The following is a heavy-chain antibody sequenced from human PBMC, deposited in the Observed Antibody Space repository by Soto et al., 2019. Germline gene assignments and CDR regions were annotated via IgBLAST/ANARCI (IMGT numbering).Heavy chain of an antibody. J-gene: IGHJ4*02. CDR2: VDSAGSGT. V-gene: IGHV3-74*01. CDR1: GITFSGFW. Sequence: VPLGESGGGSVQPGGSLRLSCVASGITFSGFWMHWVRQVPGKGLVWVARVDSAGSGTSYADSVKGRFTISRDNAKNILSLQMDSLRVEDTAVYYCATAFEHWGQGIPVTVSS. CDR3: ATAFEH.